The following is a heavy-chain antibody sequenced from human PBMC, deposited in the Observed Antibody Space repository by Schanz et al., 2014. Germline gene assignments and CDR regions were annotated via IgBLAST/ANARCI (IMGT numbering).Heavy chain of an antibody. CDR1: GYTFTSYG. D-gene: IGHD6-13*01. CDR2: ISAYNGNT. J-gene: IGHJ4*01. CDR3: AREQIMVAAGLVDY. Sequence: QIQLVQSGPEVKKPGASVKVSCKASGYTFTSYGISWVRQAPGQGLEWMGWISAYNGNTKYPQKLQGRVTMTTDTSTSTAYMELRSLRSDDTAVYDCAREQIMVAAGLVDYWGHGTLDTVSS. V-gene: IGHV1-18*01.